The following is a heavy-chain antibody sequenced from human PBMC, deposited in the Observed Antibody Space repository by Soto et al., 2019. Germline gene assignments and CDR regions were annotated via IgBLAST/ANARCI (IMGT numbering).Heavy chain of an antibody. Sequence: EVQLLASGGGLVQPGGSLRLSCAASGFTFSSYAMNWVRQAPGKGLEWVAVISGSGGSTYYADSVEGRFSISRDNSTNTLYLQMNSMRAGDTAVYYCSRRGPGTYFDYWGQGTLVTVSS. D-gene: IGHD6-13*01. CDR2: ISGSGGST. CDR3: SRRGPGTYFDY. CDR1: GFTFSSYA. J-gene: IGHJ4*02. V-gene: IGHV3-23*01.